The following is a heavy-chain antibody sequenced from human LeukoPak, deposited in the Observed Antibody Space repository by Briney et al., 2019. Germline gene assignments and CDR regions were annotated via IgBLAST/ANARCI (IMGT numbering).Heavy chain of an antibody. V-gene: IGHV1-18*01. Sequence: GASVTVSFKASGYTFTSYGISWVRQAPGQGLEWMGWISAYNDNTNYAQKLQGRVTMTTDTSTRTAYMELRSLRSDDTAVYYCARGNIDMVRGVILDYWGQGTLVTVSS. CDR2: ISAYNDNT. CDR3: ARGNIDMVRGVILDY. J-gene: IGHJ4*02. CDR1: GYTFTSYG. D-gene: IGHD3-10*01.